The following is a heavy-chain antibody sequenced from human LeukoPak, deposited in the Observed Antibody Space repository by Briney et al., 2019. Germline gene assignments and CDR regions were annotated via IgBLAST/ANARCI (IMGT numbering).Heavy chain of an antibody. Sequence: GESLQISCKGSGYSFTSFWIAWVRQLPGKGLEWMGIIFAADSDTRYSPSFQGQVTISADKSINTAYLQWSSLKASDTAMYYCARSMGTSTSWYSIGPSDYWGQGTLVTVSS. CDR2: IFAADSDT. V-gene: IGHV5-51*01. D-gene: IGHD2-2*01. CDR3: ARSMGTSTSWYSIGPSDY. J-gene: IGHJ4*02. CDR1: GYSFTSFW.